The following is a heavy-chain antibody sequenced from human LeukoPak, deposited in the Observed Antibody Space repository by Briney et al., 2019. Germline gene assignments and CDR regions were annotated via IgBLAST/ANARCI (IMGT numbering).Heavy chain of an antibody. CDR3: GKGGSGYFYTEF. CDR1: GFTFSGHS. D-gene: IGHD3-3*01. Sequence: GGSLRLSCVASGFTFSGHSMSWVRQAPGKGLEWVSTISGSGTSTFYADSVKGRFTFSRDNSKSTLYLEMNSLRVEDTAVYYCGKGGSGYFYTEFWGQGTQVIVSS. V-gene: IGHV3-23*01. J-gene: IGHJ4*02. CDR2: ISGSGTST.